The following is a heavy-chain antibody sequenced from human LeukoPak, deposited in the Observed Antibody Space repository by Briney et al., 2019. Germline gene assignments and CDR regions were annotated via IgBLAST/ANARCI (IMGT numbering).Heavy chain of an antibody. Sequence: SETLSLTCTVSGGSIISSSYYWGWTRQPPGKGLEWIGSIYYSGSTYYNPSLKSRVTISVDTSKNQFSLKLSSVTAADTAVYYCARDSDRIVGAFDIWGQGTMVTVSS. CDR1: GGSIISSSYY. V-gene: IGHV4-39*07. CDR2: IYYSGST. J-gene: IGHJ3*02. D-gene: IGHD1-26*01. CDR3: ARDSDRIVGAFDI.